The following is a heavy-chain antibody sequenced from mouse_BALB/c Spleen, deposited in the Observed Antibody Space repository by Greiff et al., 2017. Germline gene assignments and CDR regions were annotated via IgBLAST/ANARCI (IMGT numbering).Heavy chain of an antibody. Sequence: EVHLVESGGGLVQPGGSLKLSCAASGFTFSSYTMSWVRQTPEKRLEWVAYISNGGGSTYYPDTVKGRFTISRDNAKNTLYLQMSSLKSEDTAMYYCARGNERYFDVWGAGTTVTVAS. CDR2: ISNGGGST. J-gene: IGHJ1*01. V-gene: IGHV5-12-2*01. CDR3: ARGNERYFDV. CDR1: GFTFSSYT.